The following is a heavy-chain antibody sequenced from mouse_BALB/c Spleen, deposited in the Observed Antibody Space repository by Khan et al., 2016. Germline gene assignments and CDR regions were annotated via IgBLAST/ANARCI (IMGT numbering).Heavy chain of an antibody. CDR2: ISDGGSYT. CDR1: GFTFSDYY. J-gene: IGHJ3*01. Sequence: EVELVESGGGLVKPGGSLKLSCAASGFTFSDYYMYWVRQTPEKRLEWVATISDGGSYTYYPDCVTGRFTISRDTAKNNLYMQMSSLKSDDTAMYYCARDDRWCADWGQGTLVTVSA. CDR3: ARDDRWCAD. V-gene: IGHV5-4*02.